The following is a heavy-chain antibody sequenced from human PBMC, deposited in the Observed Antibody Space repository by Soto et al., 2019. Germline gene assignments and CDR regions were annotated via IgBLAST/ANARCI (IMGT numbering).Heavy chain of an antibody. J-gene: IGHJ4*02. CDR2: IFYNGST. CDR1: GGSVSSGSYY. V-gene: IGHV4-61*01. CDR3: ARGVTMITGFDY. D-gene: IGHD3-22*01. Sequence: QVQLHESGPGLVKPSETLSLTCTVSGGSVSSGSYYWSWIRQPPGKGLEFIGYIFYNGSTNYNPSLNSRVTMSVDTSRDQFSLRLSSVTAPDTAFYYCARGVTMITGFDYWGQGSLVTVSS.